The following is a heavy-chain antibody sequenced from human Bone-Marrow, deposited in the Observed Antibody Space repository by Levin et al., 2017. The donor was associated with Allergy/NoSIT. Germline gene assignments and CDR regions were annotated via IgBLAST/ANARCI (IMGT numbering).Heavy chain of an antibody. CDR3: AKDRDGYCSGVGCYSGGDH. CDR2: TSYDGTRK. CDR1: GFSFSNYA. V-gene: IGHV3-30*18. J-gene: IGHJ4*02. D-gene: IGHD2-15*01. Sequence: GESLKISCAASGFSFSNYAMFWVRQAPGKGLQWVAVTSYDGTRKEYADPVKGRFTISRDNSRNMVHLELNSLRVEDTAVYFCAKDRDGYCSGVGCYSGGDHWGRGTLVTVSS.